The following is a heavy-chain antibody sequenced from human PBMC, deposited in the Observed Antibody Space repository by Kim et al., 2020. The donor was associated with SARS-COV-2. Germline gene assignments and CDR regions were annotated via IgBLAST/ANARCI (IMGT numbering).Heavy chain of an antibody. CDR1: GGSISSSSYY. V-gene: IGHV4-39*01. CDR3: ARSSSVYWYFDL. D-gene: IGHD6-25*01. Sequence: SETLSLTCTVSGGSISSSSYYWGWIRQPPGKGLEWIGSIYYSGSTYYNPSLKSRVTISVDTSKNQFSLKLSSVTAADTAVYYCARSSSVYWYFDLWGRGTLVTVSS. J-gene: IGHJ2*01. CDR2: IYYSGST.